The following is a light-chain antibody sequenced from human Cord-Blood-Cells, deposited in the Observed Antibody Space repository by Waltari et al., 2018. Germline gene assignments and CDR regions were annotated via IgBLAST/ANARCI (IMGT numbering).Light chain of an antibody. Sequence: QSALTQPASVSGSPGQSITISCTGTTSDGGGYNYVSWYQQHPGKAPKIMISDVSNRPPGVSNRFSGSKSGNTASLTISGLQAENEADYYCSSYTSSSTWVFGGGTKLTVL. CDR2: DVS. V-gene: IGLV2-14*01. CDR3: SSYTSSSTWV. J-gene: IGLJ3*02. CDR1: TSDGGGYNY.